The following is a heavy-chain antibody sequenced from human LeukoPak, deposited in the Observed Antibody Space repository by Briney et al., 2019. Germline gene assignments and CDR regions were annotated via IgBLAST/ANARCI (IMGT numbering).Heavy chain of an antibody. CDR2: IKSKTDGGTT. V-gene: IGHV3-15*01. J-gene: IGHJ4*02. CDR3: TTDRDYYVSGSYYNVDY. CDR1: GFTFSNAW. D-gene: IGHD3-10*01. Sequence: SGGSLRLSCAASGFTFSNAWMSWVRQAPGKGLEWVGRIKSKTDGGTTDYAAPVKGRFTISRDDSKNTLYLQMNSLKTEDTAVYYCTTDRDYYVSGSYYNVDYWGQGTLVTVSS.